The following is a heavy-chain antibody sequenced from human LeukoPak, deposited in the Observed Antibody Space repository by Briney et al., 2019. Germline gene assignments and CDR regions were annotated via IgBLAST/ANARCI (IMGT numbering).Heavy chain of an antibody. CDR3: AKEYGDFPFDY. CDR1: GITFSGYG. J-gene: IGHJ4*02. CDR2: ISGTGENT. D-gene: IGHD4-17*01. V-gene: IGHV3-23*01. Sequence: GGSLRLSCAASGITFSGYGMSWVRQAPGKGLEWVSGISGTGENTYYADSVKGRFTISRDNSKNTLYLQVNGLRAEDTAVYYCAKEYGDFPFDYWGQGTLVTVSS.